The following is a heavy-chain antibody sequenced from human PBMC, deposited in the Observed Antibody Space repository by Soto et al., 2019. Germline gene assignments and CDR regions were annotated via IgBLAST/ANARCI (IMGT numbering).Heavy chain of an antibody. CDR3: AGGGGYDILAGYYESSRFDY. J-gene: IGHJ4*02. V-gene: IGHV1-18*01. Sequence: QVQLVQSGAEVKKPGASVKVSCKASGYTFTSYGISWVRQAPGQGLEWMGWISAFNGNTNYAQKLQGRVTMTTDTFKAPACVGVGGRRSDDTAVDSGAGGGGYDILAGYYESSRFDYWGQGTLVTVSS. CDR2: ISAFNGNT. D-gene: IGHD3-9*01. CDR1: GYTFTSYG.